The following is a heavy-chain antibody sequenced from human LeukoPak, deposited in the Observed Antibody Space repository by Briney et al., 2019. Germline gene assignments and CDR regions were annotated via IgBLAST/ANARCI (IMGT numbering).Heavy chain of an antibody. CDR2: ISPYNGDT. V-gene: IGHV1-18*01. CDR1: GYTFTSYG. CDR3: AREVGTSREFDY. Sequence: ASVKVSCKTSGYTFTSYGISWVRQAPGQGLEWMGWISPYNGDTNYAQKVQGRVTMTTDTSTSTAYMELRSLRADDTAVYYCAREVGTSREFDYWGQGTLVTVSS. J-gene: IGHJ4*02. D-gene: IGHD1-1*01.